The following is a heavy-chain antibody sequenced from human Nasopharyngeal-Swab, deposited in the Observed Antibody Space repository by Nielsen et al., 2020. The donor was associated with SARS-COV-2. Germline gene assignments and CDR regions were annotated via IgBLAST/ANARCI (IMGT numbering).Heavy chain of an antibody. D-gene: IGHD3-9*01. CDR2: IDFDGSNT. CDR1: EFTLRNHW. Sequence: GGSLRRSCTPSEFTLRNHWMHWVRLTPGKGLVWVSGIDFDGSNTFYADSVKGRFTISRDNGENTLSLQMNSLRDEDTGVYYCGSVFEIWGQGVLVTVSS. J-gene: IGHJ4*02. V-gene: IGHV3-74*01. CDR3: GSVFEI.